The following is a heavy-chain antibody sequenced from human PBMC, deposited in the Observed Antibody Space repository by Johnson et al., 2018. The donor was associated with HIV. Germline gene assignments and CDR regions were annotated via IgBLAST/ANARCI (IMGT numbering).Heavy chain of an antibody. D-gene: IGHD6-6*01. Sequence: QMLLVESGGGVVQPGRSLRLSCAASGFTFSSYAMHWVRQAPGKGLEWVAVISYDGSNKYYADSVKGRFTISRDNSKNTLYLQMNSLRAEDTAVYYCARERPAYSSSSSHAFDIWGQGTMVTVSP. J-gene: IGHJ3*02. CDR2: ISYDGSNK. CDR3: ARERPAYSSSSSHAFDI. V-gene: IGHV3-30*04. CDR1: GFTFSSYA.